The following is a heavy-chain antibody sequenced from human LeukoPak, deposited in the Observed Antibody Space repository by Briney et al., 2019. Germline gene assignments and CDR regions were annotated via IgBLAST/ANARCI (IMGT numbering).Heavy chain of an antibody. CDR3: ARDLTMVRGKYYFDY. D-gene: IGHD3-10*01. J-gene: IGHJ4*02. CDR2: ISTTSSTT. Sequence: GGSLRLSCVASGFTFSSYSLNWVRQAPGKRLEWVSYISTTSSTTYYADSVKGRFTISRDNAKNSLHLQMNSLRAEDTAVYYCARDLTMVRGKYYFDYWGQGTLDTVSS. CDR1: GFTFSSYS. V-gene: IGHV3-48*01.